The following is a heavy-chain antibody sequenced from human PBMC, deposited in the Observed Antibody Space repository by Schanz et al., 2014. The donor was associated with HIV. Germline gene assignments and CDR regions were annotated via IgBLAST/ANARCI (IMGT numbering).Heavy chain of an antibody. Sequence: QAQLMQSGAEVKKPGASVKVSCKASGGTFMTYAISWVRQAPGQGLEWMGWISAYNGNTNYAPKFQGRVTMTRDTSTTTVYMELRSLRSDDRAVYYCARDTEGIAAAGSDYWGQGTLVTVSS. CDR1: GGTFMTYA. CDR2: ISAYNGNT. J-gene: IGHJ4*02. D-gene: IGHD6-13*01. V-gene: IGHV1-18*01. CDR3: ARDTEGIAAAGSDY.